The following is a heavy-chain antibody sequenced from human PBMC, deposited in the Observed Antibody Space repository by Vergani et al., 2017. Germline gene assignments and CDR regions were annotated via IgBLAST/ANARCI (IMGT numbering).Heavy chain of an antibody. Sequence: EVQLVESGGGLVKPGGSLRLSCAASGFTFSDYYMSWIRQAPGKGLEWVGRIKSKTDGGTTDYAAPVKGRFTISRDDSKNTLYLQMNSLKTEDTAVYYCTTDPEYYDFWSGYQQDFDYWGQGTLVTVSS. CDR2: IKSKTDGGTT. J-gene: IGHJ4*02. V-gene: IGHV3-15*01. CDR3: TTDPEYYDFWSGYQQDFDY. CDR1: GFTFSDYY. D-gene: IGHD3-3*01.